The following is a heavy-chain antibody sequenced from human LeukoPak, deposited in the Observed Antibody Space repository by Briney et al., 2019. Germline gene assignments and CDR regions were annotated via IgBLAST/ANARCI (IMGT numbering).Heavy chain of an antibody. CDR3: ARAGLAYVWGTYDAFDI. CDR2: ISGSGGST. CDR1: GFTFSSYA. Sequence: GGSLRLSCAASGFTFSSYAMSWVRQAPGKGLEWVSAISGSGGSTYYADSVKGRFTISRDNSKNTLYLQMNSLRAEDTAVYYCARAGLAYVWGTYDAFDIWGQGTMVTVSS. J-gene: IGHJ3*02. V-gene: IGHV3-23*01. D-gene: IGHD3-16*01.